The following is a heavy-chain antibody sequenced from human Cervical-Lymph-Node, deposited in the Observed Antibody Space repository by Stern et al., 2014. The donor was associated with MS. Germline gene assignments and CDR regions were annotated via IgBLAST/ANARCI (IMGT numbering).Heavy chain of an antibody. J-gene: IGHJ4*02. V-gene: IGHV1-24*01. CDR3: ATDVTVNPGYCSGGSCYRD. CDR1: GYTLTELS. D-gene: IGHD2-15*01. Sequence: QVQLVQSGAEVKKPGASVKVSCKVSGYTLTELSMHWVRQAPGKGLEWMGGFDPEDGETIYAQKFQGRVTMTEDTSTDTAYMELSSLRSEDTAVYYCATDVTVNPGYCSGGSCYRDWGQGTLVTVSS. CDR2: FDPEDGET.